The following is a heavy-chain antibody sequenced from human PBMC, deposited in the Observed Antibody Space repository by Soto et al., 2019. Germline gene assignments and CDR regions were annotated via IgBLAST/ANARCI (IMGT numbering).Heavy chain of an antibody. V-gene: IGHV2-5*02. CDR1: GFSLSTRDVG. D-gene: IGHD3-10*01. J-gene: IGHJ4*02. CDR3: AQKGRGYFDY. CDR2: IYWDDYK. Sequence: QITLKESGPTLVKPTQTLTLTCTFSGFSLSTRDVGVGWIRQPPGKALEWLTLIYWDDYKHYSPSLETRHAITKDNSKNQVVLTMTNMDPVDTATYYCAQKGRGYFDYWGQGTLVTVSS.